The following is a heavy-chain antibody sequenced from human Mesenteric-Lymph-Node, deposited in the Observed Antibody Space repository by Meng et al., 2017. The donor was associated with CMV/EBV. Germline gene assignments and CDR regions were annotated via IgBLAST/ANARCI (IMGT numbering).Heavy chain of an antibody. CDR2: IKYTGST. CDR3: AGGSSTSWSSGSLIDY. V-gene: IGHV4-34*01. CDR1: GGSFSGYY. D-gene: IGHD2-2*01. J-gene: IGHJ4*02. Sequence: SETLSLTCAVYGGSFSGYYWNWVRQSPGKGLEWIGEIKYTGSTNYNPSLKSRVTISVDTSKNQFSLKLSSVTAADTAVYYCAGGSSTSWSSGSLIDYWGQGTLVTVSS.